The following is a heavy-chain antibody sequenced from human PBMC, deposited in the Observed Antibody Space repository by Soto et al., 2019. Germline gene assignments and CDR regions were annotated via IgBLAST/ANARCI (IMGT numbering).Heavy chain of an antibody. CDR3: TTRPYSGLYWFDS. V-gene: IGHV1-24*01. J-gene: IGHJ5*01. CDR1: GNTLTDLS. CDR2: FDPEDGET. Sequence: QGQLIQSGAEVKKPGASVKISCKVSGNTLTDLSLHWVRQTPGKGLEWLGGFDPEDGETIYAQKFQGRVTMAEDTTTGKAYMELTSLRSEDTGVYYCTTRPYSGLYWFDSWGQGTLVAVSS. D-gene: IGHD5-12*01.